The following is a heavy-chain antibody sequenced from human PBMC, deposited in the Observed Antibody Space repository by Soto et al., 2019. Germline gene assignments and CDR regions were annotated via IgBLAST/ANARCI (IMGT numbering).Heavy chain of an antibody. CDR1: GFTFSLSW. CDR2: TNSDGSIT. D-gene: IGHD2-21*01. Sequence: EAQLEESGGGLVQPGGSLRLSCAASGFTFSLSWMHWVRQGPGNRPLWVSRTNSDGSITTYADSVKGRFTISRDNAKKTLYLEMNTLTAADTAVYYCARDLENCGGECSSAFDIWGQGTMVTVSS. J-gene: IGHJ3*02. V-gene: IGHV3-74*01. CDR3: ARDLENCGGECSSAFDI.